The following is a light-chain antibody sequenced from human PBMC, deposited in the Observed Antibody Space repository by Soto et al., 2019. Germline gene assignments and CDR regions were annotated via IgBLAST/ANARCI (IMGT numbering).Light chain of an antibody. CDR1: QSVSTN. CDR3: QQYNNWPPLT. Sequence: EIVMTQSPATLYVSPGERATLSCRASQSVSTNLAWYQQRPGQAPRLLIYGAATKATGIPARFSGSGSATEFTLTISSLQSEDFAVYFCQQYNNWPPLTFGQGTRVEIK. CDR2: GAA. J-gene: IGKJ1*01. V-gene: IGKV3-15*01.